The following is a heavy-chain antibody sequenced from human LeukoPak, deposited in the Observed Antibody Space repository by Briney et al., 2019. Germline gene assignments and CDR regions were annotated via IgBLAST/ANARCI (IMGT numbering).Heavy chain of an antibody. V-gene: IGHV4-59*01. J-gene: IGHJ4*02. CDR1: GGSISSYY. D-gene: IGHD3-10*01. CDR2: IYYSGST. CDR3: ARSDMVRGVIRIDY. Sequence: SETLSLTCTVSGGSISSYYWSWTRQPPGKGLEWIGYIYYSGSTNYNPSLKSRVTISVDTSKNQFSLKLSSVTAADTAVYYCARSDMVRGVIRIDYWGQGTLVTVSS.